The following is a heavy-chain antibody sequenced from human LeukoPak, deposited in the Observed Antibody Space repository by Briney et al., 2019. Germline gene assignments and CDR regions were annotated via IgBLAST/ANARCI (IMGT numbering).Heavy chain of an antibody. CDR2: ISYDGSNK. V-gene: IGHV3-30*01. J-gene: IGHJ4*02. Sequence: PGGSLRLSCAASGFTFSSYAMHWVRQAPGKGLEWVAVISYDGSNKYYADSVKGRFTISRDNSKNTLYLQMNSLRAGDTAVYYCARDYSWGDSSGYYFYYWGQGTLVTVSS. CDR1: GFTFSSYA. D-gene: IGHD3-22*01. CDR3: ARDYSWGDSSGYYFYY.